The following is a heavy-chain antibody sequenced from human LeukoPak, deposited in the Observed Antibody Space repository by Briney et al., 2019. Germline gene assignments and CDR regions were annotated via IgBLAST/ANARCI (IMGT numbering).Heavy chain of an antibody. CDR1: GGSITSSSYY. CDR2: IYYTGST. D-gene: IGHD6-19*01. Sequence: SETLSLACTVSGGSITSSSYYWGWIRQPPGKGPEWIGSIYYTGSTNYNPSLKSRVTISLDTSKNQFSLKLTSVTAADTAVYYCASVRGYSSGWYASGFDPWGQGTLVTVSS. V-gene: IGHV4-39*07. CDR3: ASVRGYSSGWYASGFDP. J-gene: IGHJ5*02.